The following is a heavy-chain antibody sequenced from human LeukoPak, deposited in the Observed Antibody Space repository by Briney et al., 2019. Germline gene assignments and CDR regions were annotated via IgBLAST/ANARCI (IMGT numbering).Heavy chain of an antibody. CDR3: ARQYSSGWSYYYGLDV. J-gene: IGHJ6*02. V-gene: IGHV6-1*01. CDR2: TYYRSKWYN. CDR1: GDTVSTNSAA. Sequence: SQTLSLTCVISGDTVSTNSAAWNWIRQSPSRGLEWLGRTYYRSKWYNDYAVSVKSRITINLDTSKNQVSLQLNSVTPEDTAVYYCARQYSSGWSYYYGLDVWGQGTTVTVSS. D-gene: IGHD6-19*01.